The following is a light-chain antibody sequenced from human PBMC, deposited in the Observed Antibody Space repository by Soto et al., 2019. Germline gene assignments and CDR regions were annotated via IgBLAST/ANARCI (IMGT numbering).Light chain of an antibody. V-gene: IGKV3-20*01. CDR3: QQYGSSPYT. Sequence: EIVLTQSPGTLSLSPGERATLSCRASQSVSSSSLAWYQQKPGQAPRLLIYGGSSRTTGITDRFSGSGSGTAFSPTISRLGPDDFAVCYCQQYGSSPYTFGQGTKLEIK. CDR2: GGS. CDR1: QSVSSSS. J-gene: IGKJ2*01.